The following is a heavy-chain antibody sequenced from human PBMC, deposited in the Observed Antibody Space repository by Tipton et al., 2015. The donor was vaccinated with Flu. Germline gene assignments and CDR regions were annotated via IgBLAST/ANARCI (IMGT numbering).Heavy chain of an antibody. J-gene: IGHJ4*02. V-gene: IGHV4-34*01. CDR2: INHSGST. CDR1: GGSFSGYY. Sequence: GLVKPSETLSLTCAVYGGSFSGYYWSRIRQPPGKGLEWIGEINHSGSTYYNPSLKSRVTISVDTSKNQFSLKLSSVTAADTAVYYCARRWNDGSGDYWGQGTLVTVSS. D-gene: IGHD1-1*01. CDR3: ARRWNDGSGDY.